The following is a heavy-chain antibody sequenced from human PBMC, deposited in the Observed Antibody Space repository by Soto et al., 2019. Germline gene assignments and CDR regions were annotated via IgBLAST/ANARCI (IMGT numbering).Heavy chain of an antibody. J-gene: IGHJ3*02. CDR1: GYSFTNYW. Sequence: PGESLKISCRGSGYSFTNYWIGWVRQMPGKGLEWMGIIYPGDSDTRYSPSFQGQVTVSADKSISTAYLQWSSLKASDTAIYYCATTTIEMAHHGFDIWGQGTMVTVSS. D-gene: IGHD3-9*01. V-gene: IGHV5-51*01. CDR2: IYPGDSDT. CDR3: ATTTIEMAHHGFDI.